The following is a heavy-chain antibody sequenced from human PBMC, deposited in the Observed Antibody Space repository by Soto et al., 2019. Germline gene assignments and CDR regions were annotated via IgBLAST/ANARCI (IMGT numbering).Heavy chain of an antibody. J-gene: IGHJ4*02. CDR1: GFTFSTYS. D-gene: IGHD3-16*01. V-gene: IGHV3-48*02. CDR3: LGGVDF. CDR2: IGGSGDTT. Sequence: EVQLVESGGGLVQPGGSLRLSCSASGFTFSTYSMNWVRQAPGKGLEWISYIGGSGDTTFYAESVRGRFTISRDNAKNSMYLQMNSLRDDDTAVYYCLGGVDFWGQGNLVTVSS.